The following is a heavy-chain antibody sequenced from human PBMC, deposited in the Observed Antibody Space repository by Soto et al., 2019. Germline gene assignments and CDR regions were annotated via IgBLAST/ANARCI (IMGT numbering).Heavy chain of an antibody. Sequence: EVQLVESGGGLVKPGGSLRLSCAASGFTFSSYSMNWVRQAPGKGLEWVSSISSSSSYIYYADSVKGRFTISRDNAKNSLYLQMNSLRAEDTAVYYCARPYCSGGSCYSGFDYWGQGTLVTVSS. CDR3: ARPYCSGGSCYSGFDY. D-gene: IGHD2-15*01. V-gene: IGHV3-21*01. J-gene: IGHJ4*02. CDR1: GFTFSSYS. CDR2: ISSSSSYI.